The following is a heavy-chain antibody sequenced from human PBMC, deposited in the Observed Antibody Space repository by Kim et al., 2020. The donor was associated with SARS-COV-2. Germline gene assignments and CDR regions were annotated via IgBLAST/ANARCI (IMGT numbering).Heavy chain of an antibody. Sequence: GGSLRLSCAASGFTFDDYGMSWVRQIPGKGLEWVSGISWNGGSTGYADSVKGRFTISRDNAKNSLYLQMNSLRAEDTALYHCARGLGIAASGNNWFDPWGQGTLVTVSS. CDR1: GFTFDDYG. CDR3: ARGLGIAASGNNWFDP. CDR2: ISWNGGST. V-gene: IGHV3-20*01. D-gene: IGHD6-13*01. J-gene: IGHJ5*02.